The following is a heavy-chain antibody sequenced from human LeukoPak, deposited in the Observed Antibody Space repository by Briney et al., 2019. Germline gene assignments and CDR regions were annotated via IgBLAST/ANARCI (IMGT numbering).Heavy chain of an antibody. CDR3: ARMEMDPAMVTNYFDY. D-gene: IGHD5-18*01. J-gene: IGHJ4*02. CDR2: IHPSGGGT. V-gene: IGHV1-46*01. CDR1: GYTFTSNY. Sequence: ASVKVSCKASGYTFTSNYIHWVRQAPGQGLEWMGVIHPSGGGTNYAPKFQGRVTMTRDTSTTTVFMELSSLTSEDTATYYCARMEMDPAMVTNYFDYWGQGTLVTVSS.